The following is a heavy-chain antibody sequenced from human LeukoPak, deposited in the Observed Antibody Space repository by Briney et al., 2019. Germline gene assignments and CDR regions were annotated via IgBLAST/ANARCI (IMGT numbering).Heavy chain of an antibody. J-gene: IGHJ4*02. D-gene: IGHD1-1*01. Sequence: GGSLRLSCAVSGFTFSTYWMHWVRQAPGEGLVWVSRINTEGRSTSYADSVKGRFTISRDNAKNTLYLQMSSLRADDTAVYYCARGGLEPVDFWGQGTLVTVSS. CDR1: GFTFSTYW. CDR3: ARGGLEPVDF. V-gene: IGHV3-74*01. CDR2: INTEGRST.